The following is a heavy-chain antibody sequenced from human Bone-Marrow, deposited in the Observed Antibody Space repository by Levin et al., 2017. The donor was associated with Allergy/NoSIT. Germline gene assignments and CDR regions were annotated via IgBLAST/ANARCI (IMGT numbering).Heavy chain of an antibody. CDR2: ISYDGSNK. D-gene: IGHD4-23*01. J-gene: IGHJ2*01. V-gene: IGHV3-30*04. CDR1: GFTFSSYA. CDR3: AREWTTVVTPALLGYFDL. Sequence: GGSLRLSCAASGFTFSSYAMHWVRQAPGKGLEWVAVISYDGSNKYYADSVKGRFTISRDNSKNTLYLQMNSLRAEDTAVYYCAREWTTVVTPALLGYFDLWGRGTLVTVSS.